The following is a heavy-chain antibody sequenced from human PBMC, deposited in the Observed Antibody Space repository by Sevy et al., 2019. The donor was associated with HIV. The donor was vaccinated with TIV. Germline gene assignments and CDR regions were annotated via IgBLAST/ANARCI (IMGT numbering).Heavy chain of an antibody. J-gene: IGHJ6*02. CDR2: IKQDGSEK. D-gene: IGHD4-17*01. Sequence: GGSLRLSCAASIFTFRRYWMSWVRQAPGKGLEWVANIKQDGSEKYYVDSVKGRFTISRDNAKKSLFLQMNSLRAEDTAVYYCTTEALDYGDPDYYYYGMDVWGQGTTVTVSS. CDR1: IFTFRRYW. CDR3: TTEALDYGDPDYYYYGMDV. V-gene: IGHV3-7*01.